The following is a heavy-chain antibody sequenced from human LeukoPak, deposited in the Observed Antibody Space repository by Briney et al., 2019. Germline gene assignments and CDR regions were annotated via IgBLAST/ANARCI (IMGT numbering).Heavy chain of an antibody. D-gene: IGHD3-9*01. V-gene: IGHV4-4*07. CDR2: VYRSGNT. Sequence: PSETLSLTCSVSSGSITSHFWSWIRQAAGKGLEWIGRVYRSGNTNYNPSLKSRVTMSVDTSKKQISLRLRSVTAADTAVYYCARDDFEYSVHYGMDVWGQGTTVTVSS. CDR3: ARDDFEYSVHYGMDV. CDR1: SGSITSHF. J-gene: IGHJ6*02.